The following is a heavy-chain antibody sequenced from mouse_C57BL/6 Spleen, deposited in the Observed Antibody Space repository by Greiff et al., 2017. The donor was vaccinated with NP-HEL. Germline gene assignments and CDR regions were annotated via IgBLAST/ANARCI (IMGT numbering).Heavy chain of an antibody. J-gene: IGHJ2*01. CDR1: GFTFSSYT. CDR2: ISGGGGNT. Sequence: EVQLVESGGGLVKPGGSLKLSCAASGFTFSSYTMSWVRQTPEKRLEWVATISGGGGNTYYPDSVKGRFTISRDNAKNTLYLQMSSLRSEDTALYYCARHYGSYFDYWGQGTTLTVAA. D-gene: IGHD1-1*01. CDR3: ARHYGSYFDY. V-gene: IGHV5-9*01.